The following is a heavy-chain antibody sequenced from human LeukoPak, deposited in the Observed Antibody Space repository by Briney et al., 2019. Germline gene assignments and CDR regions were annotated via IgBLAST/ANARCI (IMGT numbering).Heavy chain of an antibody. CDR2: IYSGGST. J-gene: IGHJ4*02. CDR1: GFTVSSNY. V-gene: IGHV3-66*01. CDR3: ASLGGGNSGGPFDY. D-gene: IGHD4-23*01. Sequence: VQPGGSLRLSCAASGFTVSSNYMSWVRQAPGKGLEWVSVIYSGGSTYYADSVKGRFTISRDNAKNSLYLQMNSLRAEDTAVYYCASLGGGNSGGPFDYWGQGTLVTVSS.